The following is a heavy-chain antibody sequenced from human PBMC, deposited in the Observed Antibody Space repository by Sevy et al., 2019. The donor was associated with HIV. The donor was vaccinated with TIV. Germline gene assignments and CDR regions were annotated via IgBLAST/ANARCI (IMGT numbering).Heavy chain of an antibody. CDR3: ARERAYCSGGSCKPGGWFDP. J-gene: IGHJ5*02. CDR2: INPNSGGT. CDR1: GYTFTGYY. D-gene: IGHD2-15*01. V-gene: IGHV1-2*02. Sequence: ASVKVSCKASGYTFTGYYMHWVRRAPGQGLEWMGWINPNSGGTNYAQKFQGRVTMTRDTSISTAYMELSRLRSDDTAVYYCARERAYCSGGSCKPGGWFDPWGQGTLVTVSS.